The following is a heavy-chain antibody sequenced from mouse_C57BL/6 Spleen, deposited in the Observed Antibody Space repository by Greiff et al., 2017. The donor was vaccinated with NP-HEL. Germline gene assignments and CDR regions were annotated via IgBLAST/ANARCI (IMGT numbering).Heavy chain of an antibody. CDR2: FYPGSGSI. J-gene: IGHJ1*03. Sequence: VKLQESGAELVKPGASVKLSCKASGYTFTEYTIHWVKQRSGQGLEWIGWFYPGSGSIKYNEKFKDKATLTADKSSSTVYMELSRLTSEDSAVYFCARHVGIYYYGRGDDWYCDVWGTGTTVTVSS. CDR3: ARHVGIYYYGRGDDWYCDV. CDR1: GYTFTEYT. D-gene: IGHD1-1*01. V-gene: IGHV1-62-2*01.